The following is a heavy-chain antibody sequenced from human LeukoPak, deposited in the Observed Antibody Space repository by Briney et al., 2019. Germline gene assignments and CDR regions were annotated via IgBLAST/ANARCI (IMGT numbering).Heavy chain of an antibody. V-gene: IGHV1-8*02. J-gene: IGHJ6*02. D-gene: IGHD3-22*01. CDR1: GGTFSSYA. Sequence: GASVKVSCKASGGTFSSYAISWVRQATGQGLEWMGWMNPNSGNTGYAQKFQGRVTMTRNTSISTAYMELSSLRSEDTAVYYCARDPYYYDSSALDVWGQGTTVTVSS. CDR2: MNPNSGNT. CDR3: ARDPYYYDSSALDV.